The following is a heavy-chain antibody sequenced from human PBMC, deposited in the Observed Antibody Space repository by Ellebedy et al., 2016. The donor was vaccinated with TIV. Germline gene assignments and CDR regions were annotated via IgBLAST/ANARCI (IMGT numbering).Heavy chain of an antibody. J-gene: IGHJ3*02. CDR1: GFTFTSSA. CDR3: AAPSIVVVVAAFGDDAFDI. Sequence: SVKVSCXASGFTFTSSAVQWVRQARGQRLEWIGWIVVGSGNTNYAQKFQERVTITRDMSTSTAYMELSSLRSEDTAVYYCAAPSIVVVVAAFGDDAFDIWGQGTMVTVSS. CDR2: IVVGSGNT. D-gene: IGHD2-15*01. V-gene: IGHV1-58*01.